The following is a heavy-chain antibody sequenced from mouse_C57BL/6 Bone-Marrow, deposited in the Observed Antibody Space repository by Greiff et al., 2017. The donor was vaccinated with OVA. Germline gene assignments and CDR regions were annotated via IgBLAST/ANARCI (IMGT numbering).Heavy chain of an antibody. CDR2: IDPETGGT. CDR3: TRGGGNHWYFDV. J-gene: IGHJ1*03. Sequence: QVQLQQSGAELVRPGASVTLSCTASGYTFTDYEMHWVKQTPVHGLEWIGAIDPETGGTAYNQKFQGKAILTADKSSSTAYMELRSLTSENSAVYYCTRGGGNHWYFDVWGTGTTVTVSS. D-gene: IGHD2-1*01. CDR1: GYTFTDYE. V-gene: IGHV1-15*01.